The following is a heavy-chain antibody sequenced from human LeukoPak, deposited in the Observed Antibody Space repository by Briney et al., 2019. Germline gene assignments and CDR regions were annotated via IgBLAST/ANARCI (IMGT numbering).Heavy chain of an antibody. Sequence: SETLSLTCAVYGGPFSGYYWSWIRQAPGKGLEWIGEINHSGSFNYNPSLKSRLLILVDTSKNQFSLKLSSVTAADTAVYYCARVTYCTTTSCHPLGWFDPWGQGTLVTVSS. J-gene: IGHJ5*02. V-gene: IGHV4-34*01. D-gene: IGHD2-8*01. CDR2: INHSGSF. CDR1: GGPFSGYY. CDR3: ARVTYCTTTSCHPLGWFDP.